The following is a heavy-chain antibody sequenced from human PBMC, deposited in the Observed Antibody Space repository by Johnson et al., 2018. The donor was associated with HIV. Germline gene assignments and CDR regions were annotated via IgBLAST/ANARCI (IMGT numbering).Heavy chain of an antibody. V-gene: IGHV3-33*08. Sequence: VHLVESGGGVVQPGRSLRLSCAASGFIFSSFGMHWVRQAPGKGLEWVAFIRYDESDSYYSASVEGRFTISRDNSKNTLYLQMNSLRAEDTDVYYCARRSGITMISGDAFDIWGQGTMVTVSS. J-gene: IGHJ3*02. D-gene: IGHD3-22*01. CDR3: ARRSGITMISGDAFDI. CDR1: GFIFSSFG. CDR2: IRYDESDS.